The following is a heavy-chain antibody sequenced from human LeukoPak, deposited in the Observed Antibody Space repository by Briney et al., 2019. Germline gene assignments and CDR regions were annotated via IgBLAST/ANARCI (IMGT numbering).Heavy chain of an antibody. V-gene: IGHV4-38-2*01. J-gene: IGHJ4*02. CDR2: IYHSGST. D-gene: IGHD2-2*02. CDR3: ASHLPRDIVVVPAAIPY. CDR1: GYSISSGYY. Sequence: PSETLSLTCAVSGYSISSGYYWGWIRQPPGKGLEWIGSIYHSGSTYYNPSLKSRVTISVDTSKNQFSLKLSSVTAADTAVYYCASHLPRDIVVVPAAIPYWGQGTLVTVSS.